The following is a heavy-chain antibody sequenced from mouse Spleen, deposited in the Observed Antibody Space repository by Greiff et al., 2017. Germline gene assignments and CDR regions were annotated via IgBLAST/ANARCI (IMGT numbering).Heavy chain of an antibody. V-gene: IGHV2-2*01. Sequence: LQESGPGLVQPSQSLSITCTVSGFSLTSYGVHWVRQSPGKGLEWLGVIWSGGSTDYNAAFISRLSISKDNSKSQVFFKMNSLQADDTAIYYCARKGLYDGYYVEAMDYWGQGTSVTVSS. CDR3: ARKGLYDGYYVEAMDY. CDR2: IWSGGST. J-gene: IGHJ4*01. D-gene: IGHD2-3*01. CDR1: GFSLTSYG.